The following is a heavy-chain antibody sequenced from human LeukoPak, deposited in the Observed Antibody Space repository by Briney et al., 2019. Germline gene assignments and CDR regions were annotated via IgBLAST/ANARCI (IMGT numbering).Heavy chain of an antibody. J-gene: IGHJ4*02. Sequence: SETLSLTCIVSGGSISSSSYYWGWIRQPPGKGLEWIGSIYYSGSTYYNPSLKSRVTISVDTSKNQFSLKLSSVTAADTAVYYCAREYSSSSSPLDYWGQGTLVTVSS. V-gene: IGHV4-39*07. CDR3: AREYSSSSSPLDY. CDR1: GGSISSSSYY. CDR2: IYYSGST. D-gene: IGHD6-6*01.